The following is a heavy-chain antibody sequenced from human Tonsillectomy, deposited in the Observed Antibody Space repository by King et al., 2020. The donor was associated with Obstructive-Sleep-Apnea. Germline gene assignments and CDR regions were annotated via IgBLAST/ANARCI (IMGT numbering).Heavy chain of an antibody. CDR1: GGSIRSTNW. Sequence: VQLQESGPGLVKPSGTLSLTCAVSGGSIRSTNWWTWVRQPPGKGLEWIGEIYHSGSTNYNPSLKSRVTISVDKSKNQFSLKLSSVIAADTAVYYCARVTWRPDYNGMDVWGLGTTVTVSS. D-gene: IGHD4-23*01. CDR2: IYHSGST. CDR3: ARVTWRPDYNGMDV. J-gene: IGHJ6*02. V-gene: IGHV4-4*02.